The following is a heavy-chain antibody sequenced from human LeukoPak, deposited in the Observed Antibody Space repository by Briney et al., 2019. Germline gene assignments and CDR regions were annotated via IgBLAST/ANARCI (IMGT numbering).Heavy chain of an antibody. V-gene: IGHV3-7*04. CDR1: GFTFSSYW. J-gene: IGHJ3*02. CDR3: ARDIEAPGIAFDI. Sequence: GGSLRLSCAASGFTFSSYWMNWVRQAPGKGLEWVANIKQDGGEKYYVDSVKGRFTISGDNAKNSLYLQMNSLRAEDTAVYYCARDIEAPGIAFDIWGQGTMVTVSS. D-gene: IGHD6-13*01. CDR2: IKQDGGEK.